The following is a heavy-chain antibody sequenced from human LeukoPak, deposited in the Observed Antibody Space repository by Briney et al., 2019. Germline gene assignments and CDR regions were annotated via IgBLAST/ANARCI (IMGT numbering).Heavy chain of an antibody. V-gene: IGHV3-74*01. CDR3: ARDITVTRFDY. Sequence: PGGSLRLSCAASGFTFSTYWMYWVRQAPGKGLVWVSRINSEGSRTSYADSVKGRFTISRDNSQNTLYLQMNSLRGEDTAVYYCARDITVTRFDYWGQGTLVTVSS. CDR2: INSEGSRT. J-gene: IGHJ4*02. CDR1: GFTFSTYW. D-gene: IGHD4-17*01.